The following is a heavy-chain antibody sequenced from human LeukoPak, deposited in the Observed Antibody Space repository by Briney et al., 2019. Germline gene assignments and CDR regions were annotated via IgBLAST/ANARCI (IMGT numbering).Heavy chain of an antibody. CDR3: AKLGGPVTGTTSDY. D-gene: IGHD1-20*01. CDR1: GFTFSSYG. V-gene: IGHV3-30*02. J-gene: IGHJ4*02. CDR2: IRYDGSNK. Sequence: GGSLRLSCAASGFTFSSYGMHWVRQAPGKGLEWVAFIRYDGSNKYYADSVKGRFTISRDNSKNTLYLQMNSLRAEDTAVYYCAKLGGPVTGTTSDYWGQGTLVIVSS.